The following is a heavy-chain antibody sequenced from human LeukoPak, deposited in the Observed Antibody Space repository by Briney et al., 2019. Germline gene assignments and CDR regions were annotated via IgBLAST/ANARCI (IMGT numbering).Heavy chain of an antibody. J-gene: IGHJ4*02. V-gene: IGHV3-66*01. CDR3: AREKYGSGPQPFNY. Sequence: GGSLRLSCAASGFTVSSNYMSWLHQAPRKGLEGVSVIYSGGNIYYAESAKGRFTISRDNSKNTLYLQMNTLRADDTAVYYCAREKYGSGPQPFNYWGQGTQVTVSS. CDR2: IYSGGNI. D-gene: IGHD3-10*01. CDR1: GFTVSSNY.